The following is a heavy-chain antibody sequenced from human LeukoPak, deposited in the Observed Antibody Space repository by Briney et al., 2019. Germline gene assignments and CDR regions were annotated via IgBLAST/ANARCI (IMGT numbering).Heavy chain of an antibody. CDR1: GYTFSDYF. CDR2: IKPNSGGT. V-gene: IGHV1-2*02. CDR3: ARYYSSNWQFDY. J-gene: IGHJ4*02. D-gene: IGHD6-13*01. Sequence: APVKVSCKTSGYTFSDYFVHWVRQAPGQGLEWMGWIKPNSGGTAYAQKFQGRVTMTRDTSIRTAYMELSRLTYDDTAVYYCARYYSSNWQFDYWGQGTLATVSS.